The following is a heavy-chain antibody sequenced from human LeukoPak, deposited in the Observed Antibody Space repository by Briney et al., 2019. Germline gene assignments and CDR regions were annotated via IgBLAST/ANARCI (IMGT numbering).Heavy chain of an antibody. CDR3: ARYSSSWPPYYYSYMDV. D-gene: IGHD6-13*01. J-gene: IGHJ6*03. CDR2: IIPIFGTA. CDR1: GGTFSSYA. Sequence: SVKVSCKASGGTFSSYAISWVRQAPGQGREWMGGIIPIFGTANYAQKFQGRVTITTDESTTPAYMELSSLRSEDTAVYYCARYSSSWPPYYYSYMDVWGKGTTVTVSS. V-gene: IGHV1-69*05.